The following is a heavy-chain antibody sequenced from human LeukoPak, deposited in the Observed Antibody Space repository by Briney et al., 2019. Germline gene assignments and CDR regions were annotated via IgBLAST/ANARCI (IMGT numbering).Heavy chain of an antibody. J-gene: IGHJ4*02. D-gene: IGHD6-19*01. CDR2: IYYSGST. V-gene: IGHV4-59*08. CDR1: GGSISIYY. CDR3: ARIRRGWLVLDY. Sequence: PSETLSLTCTVSGGSISIYYWSCIRQPPGKGVEWIGYIYYSGSTNYNPSLKSRVTISVDTSKNQFSLKLSSVTAADTAVYYCARIRRGWLVLDYWGQGTLVTVSS.